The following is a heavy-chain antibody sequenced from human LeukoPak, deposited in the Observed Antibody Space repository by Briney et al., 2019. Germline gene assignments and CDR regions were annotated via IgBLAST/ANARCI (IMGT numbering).Heavy chain of an antibody. CDR3: ARVSPYYDFWSGYLAFDI. J-gene: IGHJ3*02. CDR1: GGSFSGYY. CDR2: INHSGST. Sequence: SETLSLTCAVYGGSFSGYYWSWIRQPPGKGLGWIGEINHSGSTNYNPSLKSRVTISVDTSKNQFSLKLSSVTAADTAVYYCARVSPYYDFWSGYLAFDIWGQGTMVTVSS. D-gene: IGHD3-3*01. V-gene: IGHV4-34*01.